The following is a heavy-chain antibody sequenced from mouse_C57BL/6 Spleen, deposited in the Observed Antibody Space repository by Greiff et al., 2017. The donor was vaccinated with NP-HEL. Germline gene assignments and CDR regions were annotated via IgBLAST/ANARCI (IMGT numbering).Heavy chain of an antibody. CDR1: GFTFSDYG. D-gene: IGHD1-1*01. J-gene: IGHJ2*01. CDR3: ARVYYYGSSEYYFDY. V-gene: IGHV5-17*01. Sequence: EVQLVESGGGLVKPGGFLKLSCAASGFTFSDYGMHWVRQAPEKGLEWVAYISSGSSTIYYADTVKGRFTISRDNAKNTLFLQMTSLRSEDTAMYYCARVYYYGSSEYYFDYWGQGTTLTVSS. CDR2: ISSGSSTI.